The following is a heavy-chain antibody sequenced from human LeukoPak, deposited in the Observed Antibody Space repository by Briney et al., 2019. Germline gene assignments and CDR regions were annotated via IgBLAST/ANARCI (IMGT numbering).Heavy chain of an antibody. CDR3: ARGFYDILSGYSEGFDY. D-gene: IGHD3-9*01. CDR1: GGSISSSSYY. J-gene: IGHJ4*02. Sequence: SETLSLTCTVSGGSISSSSYYWGWIRQPPGKGLEWIGSIYYSGSTYYNPSLKSLATILLDTSKNQFSLKLSSVTAADTAVYYCARGFYDILSGYSEGFDYWGQGTLVTVSS. V-gene: IGHV4-39*07. CDR2: IYYSGST.